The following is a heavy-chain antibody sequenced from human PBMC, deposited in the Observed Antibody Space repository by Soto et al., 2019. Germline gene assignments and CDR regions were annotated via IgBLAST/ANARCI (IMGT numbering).Heavy chain of an antibody. CDR1: GYTFTSYG. J-gene: IGHJ5*02. D-gene: IGHD6-13*01. Sequence: ASVKVSCKASGYTFTSYGISWVRQAPVQELEWMGWISAYNGNTDYGQKLQGRFTMARDTWTGRAYMELRSLRSYETAVYYCAREGTEQQLVTLGQGTLVTVSS. V-gene: IGHV1-18*01. CDR3: AREGTEQQLVT. CDR2: ISAYNGNT.